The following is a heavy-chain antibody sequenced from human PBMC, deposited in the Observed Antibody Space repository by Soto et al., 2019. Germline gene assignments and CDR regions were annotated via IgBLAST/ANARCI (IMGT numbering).Heavy chain of an antibody. Sequence: ASVKVSCKASGDIFTSYYINWVRQATGQGLEWMGWMNPSTGDTGYAQQFQGRITMTRNTSISAAYMELSSLRCEDTAMYYCARLWDFSNSNWFDPWAQGTLVTVSS. CDR2: MNPSTGDT. CDR1: GDIFTSYY. V-gene: IGHV1-8*01. CDR3: ARLWDFSNSNWFDP. J-gene: IGHJ5*02. D-gene: IGHD4-4*01.